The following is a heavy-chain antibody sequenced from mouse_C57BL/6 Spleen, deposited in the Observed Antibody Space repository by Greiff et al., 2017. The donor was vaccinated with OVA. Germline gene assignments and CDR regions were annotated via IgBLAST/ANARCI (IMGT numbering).Heavy chain of an antibody. V-gene: IGHV14-4*01. CDR3: TTATMVTTFDY. CDR1: GFNITDDY. J-gene: IGHJ2*01. CDR2: IGRGSGDT. D-gene: IGHD2-2*01. Sequence: VQLQQSGAELVRPGDSVKLSCTASGFNITDDYMHWVKQRPEQGLEWIGWIGRGSGDTDYASKFQGKATITADTSSNTAYLQLISLTSEDTAIYYCTTATMVTTFDYWGQGTTLTVSS.